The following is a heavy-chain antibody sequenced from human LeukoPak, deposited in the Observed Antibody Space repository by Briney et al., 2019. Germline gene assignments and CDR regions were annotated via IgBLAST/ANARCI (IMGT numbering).Heavy chain of an antibody. CDR1: GFTFSSYW. D-gene: IGHD6-13*01. Sequence: GGSLRLSCAASGFTFSSYWMSWVRQAPGKGLEWVANIKQDGSEKYYVDSVKGRFTISRDNAKNSLYLQMNSLRAEDTAVYYCARGTMVAAAGVDLWGQGTLATASS. V-gene: IGHV3-7*01. CDR3: ARGTMVAAAGVDL. CDR2: IKQDGSEK. J-gene: IGHJ5*02.